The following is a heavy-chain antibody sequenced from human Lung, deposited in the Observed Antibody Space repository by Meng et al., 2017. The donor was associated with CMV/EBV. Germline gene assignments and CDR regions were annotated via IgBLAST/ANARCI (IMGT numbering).Heavy chain of an antibody. CDR3: ARQLYCSSTSCYTNAFDI. V-gene: IGHV5-51*01. J-gene: IGHJ3*02. CDR2: IYPGDSDT. D-gene: IGHD2-2*02. CDR1: GYSFTSYW. Sequence: KVSCKGSGYSFTSYWIGWVRQMPGKGLEWMGIIYPGDSDTRYSPSFQGQVTISADKSISTAYLQWSSLKASDTAMYYCARQLYCSSTSCYTNAFDIWGQGTMVXVSS.